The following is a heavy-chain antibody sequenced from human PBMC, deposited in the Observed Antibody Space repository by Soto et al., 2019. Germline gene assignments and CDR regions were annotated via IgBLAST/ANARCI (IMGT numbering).Heavy chain of an antibody. CDR2: ISFDGRNE. D-gene: IGHD3-10*01. J-gene: IGHJ4*02. V-gene: IGHV3-30*18. CDR3: AKTGVSMVRGVPQGFDH. Sequence: QMQLEESGGGVVQPGTSLRLSCAASGFAFNNYGMHWVRQAPGKGLEWVAFISFDGRNEYYGESVKGRFTISRDNSKNMLLLQMDSLRHEDTALYYCAKTGVSMVRGVPQGFDHWGQGTLVTVSP. CDR1: GFAFNNYG.